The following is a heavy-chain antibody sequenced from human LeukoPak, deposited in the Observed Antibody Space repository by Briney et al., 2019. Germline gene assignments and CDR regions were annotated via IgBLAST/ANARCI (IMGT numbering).Heavy chain of an antibody. CDR1: GFTVSSNY. Sequence: GGSLRLSCAASGFTVSSNYMSWVRQAPGKGLEWVSVIYSGGSTYYADSVKGRFTISRDNSKNTLYLQMNSLRAEDTAVYYCARAPLYCSSTSCFRAFDYWGQGTLVTVSS. CDR3: ARAPLYCSSTSCFRAFDY. D-gene: IGHD2-2*01. CDR2: IYSGGST. V-gene: IGHV3-53*01. J-gene: IGHJ4*02.